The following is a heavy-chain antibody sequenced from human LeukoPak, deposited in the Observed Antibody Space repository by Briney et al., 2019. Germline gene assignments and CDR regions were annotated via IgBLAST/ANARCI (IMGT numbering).Heavy chain of an antibody. J-gene: IGHJ4*02. CDR3: AKTMVRGVIIFPFDY. D-gene: IGHD3-10*01. CDR1: GFTFSSYA. V-gene: IGHV3-23*01. Sequence: ETGGSLRLSCAASGFTFSSYAMSWVRQAPGKGLEWVSAISGSGGSTYYADSVKGRFTISRDNFKNTLYLQMNSLRAEDTAVYYCAKTMVRGVIIFPFDYWGQGTLVTVSS. CDR2: ISGSGGST.